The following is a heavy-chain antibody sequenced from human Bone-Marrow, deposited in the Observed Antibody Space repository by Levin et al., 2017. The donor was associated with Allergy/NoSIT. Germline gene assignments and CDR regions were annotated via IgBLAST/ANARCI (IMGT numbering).Heavy chain of an antibody. CDR2: VSYRGTT. D-gene: IGHD2/OR15-2a*01. CDR3: ARQHRSDAGRFSYYAMDV. J-gene: IGHJ6*02. V-gene: IGHV4-39*01. CDR1: SDSFNSNSDY. Sequence: PSETLSLTCTVSSDSFNSNSDYWAWIRQPPGKELEWIGSVSYRGTTYYSPSLKTRLNIFVDTAKNQFSLRLSYVTAADTAVYYCARQHRSDAGRFSYYAMDVWGQGTTVTVSS.